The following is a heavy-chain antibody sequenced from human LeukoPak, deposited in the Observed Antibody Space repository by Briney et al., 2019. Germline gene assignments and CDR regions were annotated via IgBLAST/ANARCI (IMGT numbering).Heavy chain of an antibody. Sequence: GGSLRLSCAASGFTFSSYSINWVRQAPGKGLEWVSSISSSSSYIYYADSVKGRFTISRDNAKNSLYLQMNSLRAEDTAVYYCARDLYDSSGYYPAWFDPWGQGTLVTVSS. CDR3: ARDLYDSSGYYPAWFDP. CDR1: GFTFSSYS. V-gene: IGHV3-21*01. D-gene: IGHD3-22*01. CDR2: ISSSSSYI. J-gene: IGHJ5*02.